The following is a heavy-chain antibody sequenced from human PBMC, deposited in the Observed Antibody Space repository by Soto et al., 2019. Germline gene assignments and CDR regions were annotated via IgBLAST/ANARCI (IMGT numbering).Heavy chain of an antibody. CDR1: GFTVGSYA. D-gene: IGHD3-9*01. V-gene: IGHV3-30-3*01. CDR2: ISYDGSNR. CDR3: AREPYLRYFDWLPYFDY. Sequence: QVQLVESGGGVVQPGRSLRVSCAASGFTVGSYAMHWVRQAPGKGLEWVAVISYDGSNRFYADSVKGRFTISRDDSKNTVYLQMNSLRAEDTAVFYCAREPYLRYFDWLPYFDYWGQGTLVTVSS. J-gene: IGHJ4*02.